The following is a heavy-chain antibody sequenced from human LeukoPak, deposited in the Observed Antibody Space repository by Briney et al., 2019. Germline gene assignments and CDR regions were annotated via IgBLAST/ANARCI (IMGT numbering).Heavy chain of an antibody. CDR2: ISSSGSTI. Sequence: GGSLRLTCAASGFTFSSYEMNWVRQAPGKGLEWVSYISSSGSTIYYADSVKGRFTISRDNAKNSLYLQMNSLRAEDTAVYYCAELGITMIGGVWGKGTTVTIYS. CDR1: GFTFSSYE. V-gene: IGHV3-48*03. J-gene: IGHJ6*04. D-gene: IGHD3-10*02. CDR3: AELGITMIGGV.